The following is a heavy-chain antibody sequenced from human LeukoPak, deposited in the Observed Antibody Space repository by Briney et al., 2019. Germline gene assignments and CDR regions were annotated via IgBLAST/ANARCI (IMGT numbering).Heavy chain of an antibody. V-gene: IGHV3-74*01. J-gene: IGHJ5*02. D-gene: IGHD6-13*01. CDR1: GFTFSSFW. CDR3: ARDPYGSSWYDL. CDR2: INSDGGSI. Sequence: GGSLRLSCAASGFTFSSFWMRWVRHAPGKGLVWVSRINSDGGSISYADSVKGRFTISRDNAKNTLYLQMISLRAEDTAVYYCARDPYGSSWYDLWGQGTLVTVSS.